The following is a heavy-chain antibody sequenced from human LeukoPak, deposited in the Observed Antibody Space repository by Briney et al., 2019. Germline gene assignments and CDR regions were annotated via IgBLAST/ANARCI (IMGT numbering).Heavy chain of an antibody. J-gene: IGHJ4*02. D-gene: IGHD3/OR15-3a*01. Sequence: EGSLRLSCAASGFTFSTYSMNWVRQAPGKGLEWVSSISGSSTYIFYADSVKGRFTISRDNAKNSLYLQMNSLRVEDTAVYYCARVKGTERDYWGQGTLVTVSS. CDR2: ISGSSTYI. CDR1: GFTFSTYS. V-gene: IGHV3-21*01. CDR3: ARVKGTERDY.